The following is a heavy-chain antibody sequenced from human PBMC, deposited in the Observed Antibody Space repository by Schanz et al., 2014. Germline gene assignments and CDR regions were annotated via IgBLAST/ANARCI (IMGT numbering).Heavy chain of an antibody. D-gene: IGHD3-9*01. CDR3: AKAADWPVTRFDP. CDR1: GFTFINYW. CDR2: INGDGSRT. J-gene: IGHJ5*02. Sequence: EVQLLESGGGLVQPGGSLRLSCAASGFTFINYWMHWVRQAPGKGLVWVSRINGDGSRTAYADSVKGRFTISRDNSKNLLYLQMSSLRADDTAVYYCAKAADWPVTRFDPWGQGTLVTVSS. V-gene: IGHV3-74*01.